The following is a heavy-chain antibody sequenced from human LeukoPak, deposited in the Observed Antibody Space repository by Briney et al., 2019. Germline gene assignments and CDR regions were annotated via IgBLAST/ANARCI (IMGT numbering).Heavy chain of an antibody. J-gene: IGHJ4*02. CDR1: GFTFSSYG. CDR3: ARSGIQSGYCSGTSCYTGY. CDR2: ISYDGSNK. V-gene: IGHV3-30*03. Sequence: GRSLRLSCAASGFTFSSYGMHWVRQAPGKGLEWVAVISYDGSNKYYADSVKGRFTISRDNSKNTLYLQMNSLRAEDTAVYYCARSGIQSGYCSGTSCYTGYWGQGTLVTVSS. D-gene: IGHD2-2*02.